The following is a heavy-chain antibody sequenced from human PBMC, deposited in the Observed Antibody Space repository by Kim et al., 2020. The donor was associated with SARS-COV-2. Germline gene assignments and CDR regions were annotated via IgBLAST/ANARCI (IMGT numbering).Heavy chain of an antibody. D-gene: IGHD3-10*01. CDR2: ISYDGSSK. J-gene: IGHJ6*01. CDR1: GFTFSTYG. Sequence: GGSLRLSCAASGFTFSTYGMHWVRQAPGKGLEWVAVISYDGSSKYYGESVKGRFTISRDNPENTLYLQMNSLRPEDTAVYYCAKAAVWGVSYYSYCMYV. CDR3: AKAAVWGVSYYSYCMYV. V-gene: IGHV3-30*18.